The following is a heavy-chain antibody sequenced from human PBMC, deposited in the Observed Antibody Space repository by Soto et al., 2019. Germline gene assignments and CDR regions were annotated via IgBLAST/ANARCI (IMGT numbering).Heavy chain of an antibody. CDR2: DNHSRGGT. J-gene: IGHJ4*02. V-gene: IGHV1-46*01. Sequence: QMQLVQSGAEVKKPGASVILSCKASGFTFINYNVHWVRQAPGQGPEWMGDNHSRGGTLYAQRFQGRVTMTRDTSASTVYLKLSGLTSEDAAIYYCAAEVPYAYSFDYWGQGPLVTVSS. CDR3: AAEVPYAYSFDY. D-gene: IGHD2-2*01. CDR1: GFTFINYN.